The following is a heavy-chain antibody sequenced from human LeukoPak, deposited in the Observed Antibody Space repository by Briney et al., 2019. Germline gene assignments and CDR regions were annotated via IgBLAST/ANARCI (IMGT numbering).Heavy chain of an antibody. V-gene: IGHV3-64*04. CDR1: GFTFSTYS. D-gene: IGHD3-10*01. CDR2: ISSNGDTT. CDR3: AKNELLWFGEFDAFDI. J-gene: IGHJ3*02. Sequence: GGSLRLSCSASGFTFSTYSMHWVRQAPGKGLEYVSAISSNGDTTYYGDSVKGRFTISRDNSKNMLYLQTNSLRAEDTAVYYCAKNELLWFGEFDAFDIWGQGTMVTVSS.